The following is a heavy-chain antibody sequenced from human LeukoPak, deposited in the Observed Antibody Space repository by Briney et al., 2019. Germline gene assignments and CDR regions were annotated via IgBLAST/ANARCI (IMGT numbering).Heavy chain of an antibody. V-gene: IGHV1-18*01. Sequence: ASVKVSCKASGYTFMSYGISWVRQAPGQGLEWMGWISAYNGNTHYAQMFQGRVTMTRDTSTSTAYMELRSLRSDDTAVYYCARECLVDSGSCLDAFDIWGQGTMVTVSS. CDR1: GYTFMSYG. CDR3: ARECLVDSGSCLDAFDI. J-gene: IGHJ3*02. D-gene: IGHD1-26*01. CDR2: ISAYNGNT.